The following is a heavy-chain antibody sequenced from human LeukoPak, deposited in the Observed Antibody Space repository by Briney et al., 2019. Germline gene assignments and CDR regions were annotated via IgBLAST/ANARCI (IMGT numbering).Heavy chain of an antibody. J-gene: IGHJ4*02. CDR1: GFTFINAW. CDR2: IKSKLDGETT. V-gene: IGHV3-15*01. D-gene: IGHD5-18*01. CDR3: AKRSRIYSYGLAY. Sequence: GGSLRLSCSACGFTFINAWRTWVRQVPGKGLEWIGRIKSKLDGETTEFAAPVSGRFTISRDDSKEMMFLQMDSLKTEDTAVYYCAKRSRIYSYGLAYWGQRTLVTVSS.